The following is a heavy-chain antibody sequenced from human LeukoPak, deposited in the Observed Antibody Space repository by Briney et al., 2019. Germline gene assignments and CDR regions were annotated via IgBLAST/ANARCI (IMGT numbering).Heavy chain of an antibody. D-gene: IGHD6-19*01. J-gene: IGHJ4*02. Sequence: GRSLRLSCAASGFTFDDYAMHWVRQAPGKGLVWVSRISSDGSSTNYADSVKGRFTISRDDAKNTLYLQMNSLRAEDTAVYYCATSMAVAGGYWGQGTLVTVSS. CDR1: GFTFDDYA. CDR3: ATSMAVAGGY. V-gene: IGHV3-74*01. CDR2: ISSDGSST.